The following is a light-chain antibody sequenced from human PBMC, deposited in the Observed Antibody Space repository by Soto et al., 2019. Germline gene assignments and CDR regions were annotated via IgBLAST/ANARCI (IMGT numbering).Light chain of an antibody. J-gene: IGKJ4*01. Sequence: DIVMTQSPLSLPVTPGEPASISCRSSQSLLHSNGYNYFDWYLQKPGQSPQLLIYLGSNRASGVPDRFSGSGSCTDFTLKISRVEAEDVGVYYCVQAQQTPFTFGRGTKVEIK. V-gene: IGKV2-28*01. CDR3: VQAQQTPFT. CDR1: QSLLHSNGYNY. CDR2: LGS.